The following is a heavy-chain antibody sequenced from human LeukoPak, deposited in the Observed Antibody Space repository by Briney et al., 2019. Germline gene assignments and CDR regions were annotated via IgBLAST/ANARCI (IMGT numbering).Heavy chain of an antibody. CDR2: IWYDGSKK. J-gene: IGHJ4*02. CDR3: ATDRATQYFDY. Sequence: GGSLRLSCAASGFTFSSYGMHWVRQAPGKGLEWVAVIWYDGSKKYYGDSVKGRFTISRDNSRNTLFLQMNSLRAEDTAVYYCATDRATQYFDYWGQGTLVSVSS. D-gene: IGHD2-15*01. CDR1: GFTFSSYG. V-gene: IGHV3-33*01.